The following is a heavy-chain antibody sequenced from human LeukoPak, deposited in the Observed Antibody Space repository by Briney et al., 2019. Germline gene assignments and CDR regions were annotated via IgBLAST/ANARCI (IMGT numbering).Heavy chain of an antibody. V-gene: IGHV3-64D*06. Sequence: GGSPRLSCSASGCNFRNYAMHWVRQAPGKGLEYVSAMSVVTDRTFYADSVMGRFTISRDNSANTLYLQMSSLRPEDTAVYYCAKPARGSGIQDGFDSWGQGTLVTVSS. CDR2: MSVVTDRT. D-gene: IGHD3-10*01. CDR3: AKPARGSGIQDGFDS. CDR1: GCNFRNYA. J-gene: IGHJ4*02.